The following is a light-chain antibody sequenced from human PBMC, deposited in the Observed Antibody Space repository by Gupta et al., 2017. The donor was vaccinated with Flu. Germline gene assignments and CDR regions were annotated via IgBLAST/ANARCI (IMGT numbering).Light chain of an antibody. CDR3: SSYAGSNNEV. Sequence: QSALTQPPSASGPPGQPVAISCTGTSSDVGGYNYVSWYQQHPGKAPQLIFDEVSKRPSGVPDRCDGSKSGTTALTTVAGLQAEDEADYYCSSYAGSNNEVFGTGTKVTVL. J-gene: IGLJ1*01. V-gene: IGLV2-8*01. CDR1: SSDVGGYNY. CDR2: EVS.